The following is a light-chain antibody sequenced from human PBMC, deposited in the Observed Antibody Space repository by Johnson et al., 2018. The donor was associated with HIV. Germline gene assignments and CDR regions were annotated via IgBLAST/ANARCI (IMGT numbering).Light chain of an antibody. J-gene: IGLJ1*01. V-gene: IGLV1-51*02. Sequence: QPVLTQPPSVSAAPGQKVTISCSGSSSNIGNNYVSWYQQLPGTAPKLLIYESNQRPSGIPDRFSGSKSGTSATLGITGLQTGDEAGYYCGTWDSSLSAGIFGTGTKVTVL. CDR3: GTWDSSLSAGI. CDR2: ESN. CDR1: SSNIGNNY.